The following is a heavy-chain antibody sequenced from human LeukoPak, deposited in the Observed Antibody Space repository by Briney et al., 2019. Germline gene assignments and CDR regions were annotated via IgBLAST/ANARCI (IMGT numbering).Heavy chain of an antibody. Sequence: ASVKVSCKASGYTFTGSYMHWVRQAPGQGLEWMRWINPNSGGTNYAQKFQGRVTMTRDTSISTAYMELSRLRSDDTAVYYCAREARSGWSYSFDYWGQGTLVTVSS. CDR1: GYTFTGSY. CDR2: INPNSGGT. J-gene: IGHJ4*02. D-gene: IGHD6-19*01. V-gene: IGHV1-2*02. CDR3: AREARSGWSYSFDY.